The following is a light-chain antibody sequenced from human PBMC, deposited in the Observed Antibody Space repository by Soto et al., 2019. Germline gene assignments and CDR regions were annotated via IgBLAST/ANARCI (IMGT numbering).Light chain of an antibody. J-gene: IGKJ4*01. Sequence: IVVTQSPTTLSLSPGERATLSCRASQSVSSYLAWYKQKPGQAPRLLIYDASSRATGIPDRFSGGGSGTDFTLTISRLEPEDFAVYYCQQFSSYPLTFGGGTKVDIK. V-gene: IGKV3-11*01. CDR1: QSVSSY. CDR3: QQFSSYPLT. CDR2: DAS.